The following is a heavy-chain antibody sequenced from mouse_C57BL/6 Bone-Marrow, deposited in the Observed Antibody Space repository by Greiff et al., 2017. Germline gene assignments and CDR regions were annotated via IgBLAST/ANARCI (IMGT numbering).Heavy chain of an antibody. D-gene: IGHD1-1*01. J-gene: IGHJ2*01. CDR1: GFTFTTYA. Sequence: EVHLVESGGGLVQPKGSLKLSCAASGFTFTTYAMHWVRQAPGKGLEWVARIRRKSSNYATYYADSVKDRFTISRDDSQSMLYLQMNNLKAEDTAKYYGVGEGRITTVARRNFDYWGEGTTLTVTS. CDR2: IRRKSSNYAT. V-gene: IGHV10-3*01. CDR3: VGEGRITTVARRNFDY.